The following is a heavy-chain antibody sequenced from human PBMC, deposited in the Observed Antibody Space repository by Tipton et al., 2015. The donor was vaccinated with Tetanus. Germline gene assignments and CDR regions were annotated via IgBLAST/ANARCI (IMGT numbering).Heavy chain of an antibody. V-gene: IGHV3-21*01. CDR3: TRDRDWTLDV. CDR2: VSSGSTYT. J-gene: IGHJ6*02. D-gene: IGHD1-1*01. Sequence: GSLRLSCVASGFVFTTYSMDWFRQAPGRRLEWVASVSSGSTYTKFPDSLRGRFTISRDDAKNSVYLQVNSLRAEDTAVYYCTRDRDWTLDVWGQGTTVTVSS. CDR1: GFVFTTYS.